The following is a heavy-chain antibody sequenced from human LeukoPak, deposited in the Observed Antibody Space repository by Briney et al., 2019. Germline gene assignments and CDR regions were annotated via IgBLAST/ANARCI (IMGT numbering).Heavy chain of an antibody. V-gene: IGHV4-30-4*01. Sequence: SETLSLTCTVSGGSISSGDYYWSWIRQPPGKGLEWIGYIYYSGSTYYNPSLKSRVTISVDTSKNQFSLKLSSVTAADTAVYYCTRENGGLPSNWGQGTLVTVAS. CDR1: GGSISSGDYY. CDR2: IYYSGST. J-gene: IGHJ4*02. CDR3: TRENGGLPSN. D-gene: IGHD3-16*01.